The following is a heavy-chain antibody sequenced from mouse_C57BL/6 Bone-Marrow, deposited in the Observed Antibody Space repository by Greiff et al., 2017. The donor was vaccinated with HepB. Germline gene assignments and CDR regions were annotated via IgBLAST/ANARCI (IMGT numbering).Heavy chain of an antibody. CDR1: GFSFNTYA. J-gene: IGHJ1*03. Sequence: DVHLVESGGGLVQPKGSLKLSCAASGFSFNTYAMNWVRQAPGKGLEWVARIRSKSNNYATYYADSVKDRFTISRADSESMLYLQMNSLRTEDTAMYYCVRKRGWYWYIDVWGKGTTFTVSS. CDR3: VRKRGWYWYIDV. V-gene: IGHV10-1*01. CDR2: IRSKSNNYAT. D-gene: IGHD1-1*02.